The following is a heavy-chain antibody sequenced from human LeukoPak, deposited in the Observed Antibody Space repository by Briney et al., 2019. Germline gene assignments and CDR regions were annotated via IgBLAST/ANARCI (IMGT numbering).Heavy chain of an antibody. J-gene: IGHJ4*02. CDR3: ARESDYYDSSGYPTGAPLYYFDY. D-gene: IGHD3-22*01. CDR1: GYTFTSYY. CDR2: INPSGGST. V-gene: IGHV1-46*01. Sequence: ASVKVSCKASGYTFTSYYMHWVRRAPGQGLEWMGIINPSGGSTSYAQKFQGRVTMTRDMSTSTVYMELSSLRSEDTAVYYSARESDYYDSSGYPTGAPLYYFDYWGQGTLVTVSS.